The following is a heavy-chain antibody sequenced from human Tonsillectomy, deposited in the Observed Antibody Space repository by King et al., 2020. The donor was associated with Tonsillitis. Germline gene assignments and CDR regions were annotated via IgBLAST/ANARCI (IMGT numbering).Heavy chain of an antibody. CDR1: GGSFSGYY. Sequence: VQLQQWGAGQLKPSETLSLPCAVNGGSFSGYYWSWIRQPPGKGLEWIGEVNHSGSTNDNPSLKSRVTISVDTSKNQFSLKLSSVTAADTAVYYCARAVWKGRGYYYDFSGYQYYFDYWGQGALVTVSS. V-gene: IGHV4-34*01. CDR3: ARAVWKGRGYYYDFSGYQYYFDY. J-gene: IGHJ4*02. D-gene: IGHD3-22*01. CDR2: VNHSGST.